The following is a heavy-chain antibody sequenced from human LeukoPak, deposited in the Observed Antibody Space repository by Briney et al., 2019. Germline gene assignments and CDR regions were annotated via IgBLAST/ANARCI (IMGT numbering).Heavy chain of an antibody. CDR1: GGSISSSSYY. V-gene: IGHV4-39*01. CDR2: IYYSGST. J-gene: IGHJ4*02. Sequence: SETLSLTCTVSGGSISSSSYYWGWIRQPPGKGLEWIGSIYYSGSTYYNPSLKSRVTISVDTSKNQFSLKLSSVTAADTAVYYCARLLDGCNYGDYWGQGTLVTVSS. D-gene: IGHD5-24*01. CDR3: ARLLDGCNYGDY.